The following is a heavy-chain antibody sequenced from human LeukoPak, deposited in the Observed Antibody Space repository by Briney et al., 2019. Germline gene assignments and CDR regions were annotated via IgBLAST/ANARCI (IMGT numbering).Heavy chain of an antibody. CDR3: ARVPYSSSSSWFDP. CDR1: GYTFTSYG. Sequence: GASVKVSCKASGYTFTSYGISWVRQAPGQGLEWMGWISAYNGNTNYAQKLQGRVTMTTDTSTSTAYMELRSLRSDDTAVYYCARVPYSSSSSWFDPWGQGTLVTVSS. D-gene: IGHD6-6*01. V-gene: IGHV1-18*01. CDR2: ISAYNGNT. J-gene: IGHJ5*02.